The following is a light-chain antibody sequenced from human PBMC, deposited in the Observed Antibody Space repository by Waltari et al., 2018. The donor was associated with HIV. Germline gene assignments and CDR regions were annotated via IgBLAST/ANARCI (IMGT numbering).Light chain of an antibody. CDR3: SSYAGSSNVV. CDR2: EVS. CDR1: SSAVGGYNY. V-gene: IGLV2-8*01. Sequence: QSALTQPPSASGSPGPSVTISCTGTSSAVGGYNYVSWYQQHPGKAPKLMIYEVSKRPSGVPDRFSGSKSGNTASLTVSGLQAEDEADYYCSSYAGSSNVVFGGGTKLTVL. J-gene: IGLJ2*01.